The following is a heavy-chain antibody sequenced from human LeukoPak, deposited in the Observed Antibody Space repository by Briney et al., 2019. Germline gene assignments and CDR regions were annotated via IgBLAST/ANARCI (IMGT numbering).Heavy chain of an antibody. D-gene: IGHD6-13*01. Sequence: PGGSLRLSCAASGFTFRTYGMHWVRQAPGKGLEWVSCISSSSTYIYYADSVKGRFTISRDNAKNSLYLQMNSLRVEDTAVYYCAREDDSSSWAFDIWGQGTMVTVSS. CDR3: AREDDSSSWAFDI. CDR2: ISSSSTYI. CDR1: GFTFRTYG. J-gene: IGHJ3*02. V-gene: IGHV3-21*01.